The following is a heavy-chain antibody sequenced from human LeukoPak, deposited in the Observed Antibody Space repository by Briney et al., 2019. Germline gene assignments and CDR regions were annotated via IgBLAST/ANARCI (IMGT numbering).Heavy chain of an antibody. CDR1: GFTVSSYY. D-gene: IGHD1-1*01. V-gene: IGHV3-66*01. CDR3: AKRRPTPEQPFYYRGMDV. CDR2: IYSGGDT. J-gene: IGHJ6*02. Sequence: GGSLRLSCVASGFTVSSYYMNWVRQAPGKGLEWVSVIYSGGDTYYADSVKGRFTISRDNSKNPQYLHMNRLRAEDAAVYYCAKRRPTPEQPFYYRGMDVWGQGTTVTVSS.